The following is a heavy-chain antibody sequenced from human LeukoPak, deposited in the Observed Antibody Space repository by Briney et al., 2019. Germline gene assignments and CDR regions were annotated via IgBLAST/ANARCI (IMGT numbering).Heavy chain of an antibody. CDR1: GFTFSGYA. CDR2: ISDSGGST. D-gene: IGHD2-15*01. V-gene: IGHV3-23*01. Sequence: GGSLRLSCAASGFTFSGYAMSWVRQAPGKGLGWVSAISDSGGSTYYADSVKGRFTISRDNSKNTLYLQMNSLRADDTAVYYCAKVLEYCSGAYCPYYFDYWGQGTLVTVSS. J-gene: IGHJ4*02. CDR3: AKVLEYCSGAYCPYYFDY.